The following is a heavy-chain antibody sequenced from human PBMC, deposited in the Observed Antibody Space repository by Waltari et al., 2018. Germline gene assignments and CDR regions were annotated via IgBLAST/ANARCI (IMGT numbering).Heavy chain of an antibody. D-gene: IGHD3-9*01. Sequence: QVQLQESGPGLVKPSETLSLTCAVSGYSISSGYSWGWIRQPPGKGLEWIGSIYHSGSTYYNPSLKSRVTISVDTSKNQFSLKLSSVTAADTAVYYCARGYYDILTQSGWFDPWGQGTLVTVSS. J-gene: IGHJ5*02. V-gene: IGHV4-38-2*01. CDR2: IYHSGST. CDR3: ARGYYDILTQSGWFDP. CDR1: GYSISSGYS.